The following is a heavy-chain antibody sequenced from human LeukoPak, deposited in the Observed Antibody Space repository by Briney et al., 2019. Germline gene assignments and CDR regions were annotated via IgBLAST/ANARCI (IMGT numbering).Heavy chain of an antibody. D-gene: IGHD1-26*01. CDR2: ISSSGGGT. J-gene: IGHJ4*02. CDR1: GLTFSSYA. Sequence: PGGSLRLSCAASGLTFSSYAMSWVRQAPGKGLEWVSSISSSGGGTYYADSVKGRFTISRDNSKNSLFLQMNNLRAEDTAVYYCSKRGAYYFDYWGQGTLVTVSS. V-gene: IGHV3-23*01. CDR3: SKRGAYYFDY.